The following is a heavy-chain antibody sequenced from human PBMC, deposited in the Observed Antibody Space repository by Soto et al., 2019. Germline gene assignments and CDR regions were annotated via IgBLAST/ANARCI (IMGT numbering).Heavy chain of an antibody. V-gene: IGHV3-21*01. CDR2: ISSSSSYI. D-gene: IGHD5-12*01. CDR1: GFTFSSYS. Sequence: GGSLRLSCAASGFTFSSYSMNWVRQAPGKGLEWVSSISSSSSYIYYADSVKGRFTISRDNAKNSLYLQMNSLRAEDTAVYYCARDQSGYSGPELDYWGQGTLVTVSS. J-gene: IGHJ4*02. CDR3: ARDQSGYSGPELDY.